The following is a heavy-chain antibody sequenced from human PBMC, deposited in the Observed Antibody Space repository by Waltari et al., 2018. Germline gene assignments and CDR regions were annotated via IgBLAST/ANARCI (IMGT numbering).Heavy chain of an antibody. CDR1: GFSFSTYV. Sequence: QVQLVESGGDVVQPGKSLRLSCAASGFSFSTYVFHWVSPAPGKGLEWVIVISADGSRKYYADSVKGRFTISRDNSMSTVYLQMNSLRTEDTAVYYCARDPGVINDNWLDSWGQGTLVTVSS. D-gene: IGHD3-22*01. CDR3: ARDPGVINDNWLDS. CDR2: ISADGSRK. J-gene: IGHJ5*01. V-gene: IGHV3-30-3*01.